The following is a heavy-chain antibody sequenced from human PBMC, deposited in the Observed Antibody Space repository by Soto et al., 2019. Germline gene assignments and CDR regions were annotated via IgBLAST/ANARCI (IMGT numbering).Heavy chain of an antibody. V-gene: IGHV3-48*02. Sequence: EMQLVESGGGLVQPGESLRLSCAASGFTFSAYSMNWVRQAPGKGLEWISYITGSSATIYYADYVKGRFTISRDNAKSSLYLQMNSLRDEDTAIYFCARDNGMAGSFDPWGQGTLVTVSS. CDR3: ARDNGMAGSFDP. D-gene: IGHD2-8*01. CDR2: ITGSSATI. J-gene: IGHJ5*02. CDR1: GFTFSAYS.